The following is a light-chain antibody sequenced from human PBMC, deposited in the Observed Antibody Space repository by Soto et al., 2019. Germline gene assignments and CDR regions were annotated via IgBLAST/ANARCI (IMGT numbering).Light chain of an antibody. V-gene: IGLV2-14*01. CDR1: SSDIGGYNY. Sequence: QSVLTQPASVSGSPGQSITVSCTGTSSDIGGYNYVSWYQHHPGKAPQLIIYEVNLRPSGVSDRFSASKSGDTASLTISGLQAGDEADYYCCSYAGSYTYVFGTGTKVTVL. CDR3: CSYAGSYTYV. J-gene: IGLJ1*01. CDR2: EVN.